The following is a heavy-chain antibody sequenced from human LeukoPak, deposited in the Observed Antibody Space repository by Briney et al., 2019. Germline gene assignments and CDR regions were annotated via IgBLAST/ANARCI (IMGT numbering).Heavy chain of an antibody. Sequence: GGSLRLSCAASGFTFSSYSMNWVRQAPGKGLEWVSTISSSSSYIYYADSVKGRFTISRDNAKNSLYLQMNSLRAEDTAVYYCARDTSGSFYYYMDVWGKGTTVTVSS. D-gene: IGHD5-12*01. CDR3: ARDTSGSFYYYMDV. CDR2: ISSSSSYI. CDR1: GFTFSSYS. J-gene: IGHJ6*03. V-gene: IGHV3-21*01.